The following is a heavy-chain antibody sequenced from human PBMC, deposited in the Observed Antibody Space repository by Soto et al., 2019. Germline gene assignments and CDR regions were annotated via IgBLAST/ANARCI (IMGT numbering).Heavy chain of an antibody. J-gene: IGHJ2*01. CDR3: ARGEGTTVVTGSYWYFDL. D-gene: IGHD4-17*01. CDR1: GFTFSSYD. V-gene: IGHV3-13*04. CDR2: IGTAGDT. Sequence: EVQLVESGGGLVQPGGSLRLSCAASGFTFSSYDMHWVRQATGKGLEWVSAIGTAGDTYYPGSVKGRFTISRENAKNSLYLQMNSLRAGDTAVYYCARGEGTTVVTGSYWYFDLWGRGTLVTVSS.